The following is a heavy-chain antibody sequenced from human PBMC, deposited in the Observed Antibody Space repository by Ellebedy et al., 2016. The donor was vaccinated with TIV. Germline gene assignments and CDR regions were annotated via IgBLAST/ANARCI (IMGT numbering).Heavy chain of an antibody. V-gene: IGHV3-23*01. Sequence: GESLNISCAASGFTFSSYAMSWVRQAPGKGLEWVSTISNTGGRTYYADSVEGRFTISRDNAKNSLYLQMNSLRAEDTAVYYCARSSSGWVYWYFDLWGRGTLVTVSS. CDR2: ISNTGGRT. CDR1: GFTFSSYA. CDR3: ARSSSGWVYWYFDL. J-gene: IGHJ2*01. D-gene: IGHD6-19*01.